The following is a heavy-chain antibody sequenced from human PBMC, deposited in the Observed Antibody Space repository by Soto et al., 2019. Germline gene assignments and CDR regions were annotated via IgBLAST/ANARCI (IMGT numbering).Heavy chain of an antibody. D-gene: IGHD6-19*01. CDR2: IKHGGSS. CDR3: ARGGSSDWQVALDI. V-gene: IGHV4-34*01. CDR1: AGSFSHYY. Sequence: QLQQQPWGAGLLKPSETLSLTCTVYAGSFSHYYWNWIRQSPGKGLEWIGKIKHGGSSSYNPSLRSRVSISVAMSKNQFSLTLSSVTAADRAGYYCARGGSSDWQVALDIWGQGTMVPVSS. J-gene: IGHJ3*02.